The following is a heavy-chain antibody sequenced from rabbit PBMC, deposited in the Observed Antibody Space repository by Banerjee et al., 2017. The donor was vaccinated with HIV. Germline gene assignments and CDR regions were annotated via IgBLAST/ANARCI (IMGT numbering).Heavy chain of an antibody. J-gene: IGHJ4*01. Sequence: QLKESGGGLVQPGGTLKLSCKASGFDFSSYYMSWVRQALGKGLEWIGYIDPVFGSTYYASWVNGQFTISSHNAQNTLYLQLNSLTAADTATYFCARGVRGFNLWGQGTLVTVS. D-gene: IGHD3-1*01. CDR1: GFDFSSYY. CDR3: ARGVRGFNL. V-gene: IGHV1S7*01. CDR2: IDPVFGST.